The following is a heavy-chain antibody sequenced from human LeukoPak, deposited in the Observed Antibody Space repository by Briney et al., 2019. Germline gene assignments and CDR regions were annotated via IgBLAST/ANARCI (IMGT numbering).Heavy chain of an antibody. J-gene: IGHJ4*02. CDR2: IYYSGST. CDR1: GGSLWSYY. D-gene: IGHD5-18*01. V-gene: IGHV4-59*01. CDR3: ARENGYRYDY. Sequence: PSETLSLTCTVSGGSLWSYYWSWIRQPPGKGLEWIGSIYYSGSTNYNPSLKSRVTISVDTSKNQFSLKLSSVTAADTALYYCARENGYRYDYWGQGTLVTVSS.